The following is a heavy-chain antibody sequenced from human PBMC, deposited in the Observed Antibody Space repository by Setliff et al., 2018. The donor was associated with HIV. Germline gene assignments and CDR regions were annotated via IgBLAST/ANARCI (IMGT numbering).Heavy chain of an antibody. CDR2: ISAYNGNA. D-gene: IGHD2-2*01. Sequence: ASVKVSCKASGYTFPTYAITWVRQAPGQGLEWMGWISAYNGNANHAQKFQGRVTMTTDTSTSTAYMELRSLRSDDTAVYFCARGYCSSNSCQEGFDYWGQGTLVTVSS. CDR3: ARGYCSSNSCQEGFDY. CDR1: GYTFPTYA. V-gene: IGHV1-18*01. J-gene: IGHJ4*02.